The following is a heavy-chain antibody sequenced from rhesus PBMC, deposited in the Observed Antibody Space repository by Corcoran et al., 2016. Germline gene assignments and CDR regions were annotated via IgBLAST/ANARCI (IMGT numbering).Heavy chain of an antibody. CDR1: GYSISSGYG. J-gene: IGHJ4*01. V-gene: IGHV4-127*01. CDR3: ARSWGYHFDY. CDR2: IGGSSGST. Sequence: QVQLQESGPGLVKPSETLSLTCAVSGYSISSGYGWSWIRQPPGKGLEWIGYIGGSSGSTNYNPSLKSRVTILKDTSKNQFSLKLSSGTAADTAVYYCARSWGYHFDYWGQGVLVTVSS. D-gene: IGHD5-42*01.